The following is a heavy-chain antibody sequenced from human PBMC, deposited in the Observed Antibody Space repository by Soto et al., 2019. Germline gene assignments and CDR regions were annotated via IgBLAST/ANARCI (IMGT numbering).Heavy chain of an antibody. CDR1: GGSFSGYY. J-gene: IGHJ6*03. D-gene: IGHD3-22*01. Sequence: PSETLSLTCAVYGGSFSGYYWSWIRRPPGKGLEWIGEINHSGSTNYNPSLKSRVTISVDTSKNQFSLKLSSVTAADTAVYYCARGRPPSVVYYYYYMDVWGKGTTVTVSS. CDR3: ARGRPPSVVYYYYYMDV. CDR2: INHSGST. V-gene: IGHV4-34*01.